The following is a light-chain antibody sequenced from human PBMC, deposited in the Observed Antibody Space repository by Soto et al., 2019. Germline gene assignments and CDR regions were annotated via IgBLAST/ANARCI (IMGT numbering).Light chain of an antibody. CDR1: TSDIDGFNY. J-gene: IGLJ2*01. Sequence: QSALTQPASVSGSPGQSITISCTGTTSDIDGFNYVSWYQQHPGKAPKLLIFEVSNRPSGVSNRFSGSKSDNTASLTISGLQAEDETDYYCSSYTISGAFVVFGGGTKVTVL. CDR2: EVS. V-gene: IGLV2-14*01. CDR3: SSYTISGAFVV.